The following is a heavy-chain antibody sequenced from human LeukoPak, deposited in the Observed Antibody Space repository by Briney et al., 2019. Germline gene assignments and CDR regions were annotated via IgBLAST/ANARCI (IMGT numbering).Heavy chain of an antibody. CDR3: AIQYYDFWSGYSKAFDI. V-gene: IGHV4-34*01. Sequence: SETLSLTCAAYGGSFSNYYWSWIRQPPGKGLEWIGEINHSERTNYNPSLKSRVTISVDTSKKQFSLKLSSVTAADTAVYYCAIQYYDFWSGYSKAFDIWGQGTMVTVSA. CDR1: GGSFSNYY. CDR2: INHSERT. D-gene: IGHD3-3*01. J-gene: IGHJ3*02.